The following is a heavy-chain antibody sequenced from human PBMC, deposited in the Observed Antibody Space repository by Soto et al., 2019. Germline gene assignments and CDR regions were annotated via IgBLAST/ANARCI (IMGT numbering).Heavy chain of an antibody. CDR3: ARATYSSGDLDY. CDR1: GGSISSYY. CDR2: IYYSGST. J-gene: IGHJ4*02. D-gene: IGHD6-19*01. V-gene: IGHV4-59*01. Sequence: TVSGGSISSYYWSWIRQPPGKGLEWIGYIYYSGSTNYNPSLKSRVTISVDTSKNQFSLKLSSVTAADTAVYYCARATYSSGDLDYWGQGTQVTVSS.